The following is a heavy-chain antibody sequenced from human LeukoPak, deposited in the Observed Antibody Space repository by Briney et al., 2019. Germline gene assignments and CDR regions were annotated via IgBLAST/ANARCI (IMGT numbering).Heavy chain of an antibody. CDR2: ISGSGGST. D-gene: IGHD3-3*01. J-gene: IGHJ4*02. Sequence: GGSLRLSCAASGFTFSSYAMSWVRQAPGKGLEWVSAISGSGGSTYYADSVKGRFTISRDNSKNTLYPQMNSLRAEDTAVYYCAKRRSGTIFGVVSGFDYWGQGTLVTVSS. CDR3: AKRRSGTIFGVVSGFDY. V-gene: IGHV3-23*01. CDR1: GFTFSSYA.